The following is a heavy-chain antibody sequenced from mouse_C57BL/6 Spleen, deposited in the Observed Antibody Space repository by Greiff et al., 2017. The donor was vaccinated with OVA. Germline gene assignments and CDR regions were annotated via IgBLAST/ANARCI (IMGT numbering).Heavy chain of an antibody. D-gene: IGHD3-2*02. CDR1: GYTFTSYW. Sequence: VQLQQPGAELVKPGASVKMSCKASGYTFTSYWITWVKQRPGQGLEWIGDIYPGSGSTNYNEKFKSKATLTVDTSSSTAYMQLSSLTSEDSAVYYWARERDSSGYGAMDYWGQGTSVTVSS. CDR3: ARERDSSGYGAMDY. J-gene: IGHJ4*01. V-gene: IGHV1-55*01. CDR2: IYPGSGST.